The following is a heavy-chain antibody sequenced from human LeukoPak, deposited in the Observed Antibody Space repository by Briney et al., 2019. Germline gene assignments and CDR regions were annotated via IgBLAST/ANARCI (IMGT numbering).Heavy chain of an antibody. D-gene: IGHD2-2*01. CDR1: GYTFTNYG. V-gene: IGHV1-18*01. Sequence: ASVKVSCKAFGYTFTNYGISWVRQAPGQGLEWMGWISAYSGHTNYPQNLQGRVTMTIDTFTSTAYMELRSLRSDDTAVYYCAKDLYRYCSTTTFSYWYFDLWGRGTLVAVSS. J-gene: IGHJ2*01. CDR2: ISAYSGHT. CDR3: AKDLYRYCSTTTFSYWYFDL.